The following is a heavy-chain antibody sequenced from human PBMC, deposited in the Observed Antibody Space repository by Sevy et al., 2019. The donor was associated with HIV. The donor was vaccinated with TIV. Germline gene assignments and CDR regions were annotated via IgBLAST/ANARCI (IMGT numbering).Heavy chain of an antibody. J-gene: IGHJ4*02. Sequence: GGSLRLSCSTFGFTFSNYGMHWVRQAPGRGLEWVAAIFSDGNYQYYADSVKGRVTISRDNSKNTLYLQMSSLRAEDTAMYYCARESGSGWYVDSWGRGTLVTVSS. CDR2: IFSDGNYQ. CDR3: ARESGSGWYVDS. CDR1: GFTFSNYG. V-gene: IGHV3-33*08. D-gene: IGHD6-19*01.